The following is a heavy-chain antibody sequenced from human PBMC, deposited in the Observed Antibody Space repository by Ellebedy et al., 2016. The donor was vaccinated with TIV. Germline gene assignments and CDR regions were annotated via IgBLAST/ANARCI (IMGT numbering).Heavy chain of an antibody. D-gene: IGHD6-19*01. V-gene: IGHV1-46*01. CDR3: ASDSGPLAVAGLRFDC. Sequence: AASVKVSCKASGYTFTSYYMHWVRQAPGQGLEWMGIINPSGGSTSYAQKFQGRGTMTRDTSTSTAYMELSSLRSEDTAVYYCASDSGPLAVAGLRFDCWGQGTLVTVSS. CDR1: GYTFTSYY. CDR2: INPSGGST. J-gene: IGHJ4*02.